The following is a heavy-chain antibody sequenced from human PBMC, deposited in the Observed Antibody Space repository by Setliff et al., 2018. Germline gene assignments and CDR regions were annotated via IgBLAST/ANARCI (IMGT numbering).Heavy chain of an antibody. J-gene: IGHJ3*02. CDR1: GYTFTGHH. D-gene: IGHD6-19*01. CDR3: ARDLIAVAATTAFDI. V-gene: IGHV1-2*02. Sequence: ASVKVSCKASGYTFTGHHLHWVRQAPGQGLEWMGWINPNSGGTNYAQKFQGRVTMTRDTSISTAYMELSRLRSDDTAMYYCARDLIAVAATTAFDIWAKGQWSPSPQ. CDR2: INPNSGGT.